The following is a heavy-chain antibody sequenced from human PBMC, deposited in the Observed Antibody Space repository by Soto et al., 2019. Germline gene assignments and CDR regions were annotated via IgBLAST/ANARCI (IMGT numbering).Heavy chain of an antibody. CDR3: ASDRMAPMVRGVIPLDP. V-gene: IGHV1-18*01. CDR2: ISAYNGNT. D-gene: IGHD3-10*01. CDR1: GYSFTSYG. Sequence: VEVACTASGYSFTSYGISWVRQAPGQGLEWMGWISAYNGNTNYAQKLQGRVTMTTDTSTSTAYMELRSLRSDDTAVYYCASDRMAPMVRGVIPLDPWGQGTLVTVSS. J-gene: IGHJ5*02.